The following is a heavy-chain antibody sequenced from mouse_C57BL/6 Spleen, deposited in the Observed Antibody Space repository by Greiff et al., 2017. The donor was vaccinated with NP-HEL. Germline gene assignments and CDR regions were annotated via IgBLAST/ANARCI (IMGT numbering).Heavy chain of an antibody. J-gene: IGHJ3*01. Sequence: QVQLQQSGAELVKPGASVKISCKASGYAFSSYWMNWVKQRPGKGLEWIGQIYPGDGDTNYNGKFKGKATLTADKSSSTAYMQRSSLTSEDSAVYFCARGYDYDGEFAYWGQGTLVTVSA. V-gene: IGHV1-80*01. CDR3: ARGYDYDGEFAY. D-gene: IGHD2-4*01. CDR2: IYPGDGDT. CDR1: GYAFSSYW.